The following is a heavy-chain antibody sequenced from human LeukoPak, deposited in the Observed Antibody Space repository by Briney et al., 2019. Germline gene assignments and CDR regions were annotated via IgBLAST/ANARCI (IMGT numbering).Heavy chain of an antibody. CDR3: ASDTPPLGYSSSSVHDAFDI. V-gene: IGHV3-21*01. D-gene: IGHD6-6*01. CDR2: ISSSSSYI. J-gene: IGHJ3*02. CDR1: GFTFSSYS. Sequence: GGSLRLSCAASGFTFSSYSMNWVRQAPGKGLEWVSSISSSSSYIYYADSVKGRFTISRDNAKNSLYLQMNSLRAEDTAVYYCASDTPPLGYSSSSVHDAFDIWGQGTMVTVSS.